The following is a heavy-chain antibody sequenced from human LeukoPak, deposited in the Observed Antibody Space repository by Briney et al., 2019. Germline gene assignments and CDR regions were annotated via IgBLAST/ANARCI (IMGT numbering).Heavy chain of an antibody. CDR1: GGSFSGYY. Sequence: SETLSLTCAVYGGSFSGYYWSWIRQPPGKGLEWIGEINHSGSTNYNPSLKSRVTISVDTSKNQFSLKLSSVTAADTAVYYCARVTGYVMEDYFDYWGQGTLVTVSS. V-gene: IGHV4-34*01. D-gene: IGHD6-13*01. CDR3: ARVTGYVMEDYFDY. J-gene: IGHJ4*02. CDR2: INHSGST.